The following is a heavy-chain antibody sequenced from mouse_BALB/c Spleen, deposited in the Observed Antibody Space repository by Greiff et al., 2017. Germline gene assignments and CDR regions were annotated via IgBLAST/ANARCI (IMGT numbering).Heavy chain of an antibody. CDR2: IDPANGNT. D-gene: IGHD2-3*01. CDR1: GFNIKDTY. Sequence: DVHLVESGAELVKPGASVKLSCTASGFNIKDTYMHWVKQRPEQGLEWIGRIDPANGNTKYDPKFQGKATITADTSSNTAYLQLSGLTSEDTAVYYYAREVDGSYFFYAMDYWGQGTSVTVSS. V-gene: IGHV14-3*02. CDR3: AREVDGSYFFYAMDY. J-gene: IGHJ4*01.